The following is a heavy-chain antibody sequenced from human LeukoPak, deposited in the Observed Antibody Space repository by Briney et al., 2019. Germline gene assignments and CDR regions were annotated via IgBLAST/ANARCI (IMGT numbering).Heavy chain of an antibody. D-gene: IGHD6-13*01. CDR2: ISGSGGST. J-gene: IGHJ6*03. Sequence: PGGSLRLSCAASGFTFSSYAMSWVRQAPGKGLEWVSAISGSGGSTYYADSVKGRFTISRDNSKNTLYLQMNSLRAEDTAVYYCAKGAAARPTSYYYYMDVWGKGTTVTVSS. V-gene: IGHV3-23*01. CDR1: GFTFSSYA. CDR3: AKGAAARPTSYYYYMDV.